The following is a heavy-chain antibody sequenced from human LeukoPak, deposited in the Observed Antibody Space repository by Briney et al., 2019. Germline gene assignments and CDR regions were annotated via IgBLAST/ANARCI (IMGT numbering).Heavy chain of an antibody. J-gene: IGHJ4*02. V-gene: IGHV1-18*01. CDR2: ISAYNGNT. CDR1: GYTFTSYG. Sequence: ASVKVSRKASGYTFTSYGISWVRQAPGQGLEWMGWISAYNGNTNYAQKLQGRVTMTTDTSTSTAYMELRSLRSDDTAVYYCAREYPVATTKSASFDYWGQGTLVTVSS. CDR3: AREYPVATTKSASFDY. D-gene: IGHD5-12*01.